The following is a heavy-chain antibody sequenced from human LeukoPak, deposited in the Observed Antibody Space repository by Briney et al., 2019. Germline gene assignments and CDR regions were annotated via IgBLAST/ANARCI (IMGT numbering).Heavy chain of an antibody. CDR2: INTDGTTT. CDR3: PREYSERVLDP. V-gene: IGHV3-74*01. D-gene: IGHD5-12*01. Sequence: GGSLRLSCAASGFTLPNYWIHWVRQAPGKGLVWVARINTDGTTTTYAYSVNGRFTIFSESVEKMVYLHMNSLGVEDTALYFFPREYSERVLDPWGQGTLVNGSS. CDR1: GFTLPNYW. J-gene: IGHJ5*02.